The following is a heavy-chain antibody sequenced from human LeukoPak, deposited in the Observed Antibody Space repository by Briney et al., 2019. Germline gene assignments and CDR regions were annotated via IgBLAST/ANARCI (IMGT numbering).Heavy chain of an antibody. CDR2: ISYDGSNK. CDR1: GFTFSSYA. CDR3: ARAGPVVPAARNYYYYGMDV. V-gene: IGHV3-30-3*01. J-gene: IGHJ6*02. Sequence: GRFLRLSCAASGFTFSSYAMHWVRQAPGKGLEWVAVISYDGSNKYYADSAKGRFTISRDNSKNTLYLQMNSLRAEDTAVYYCARAGPVVPAARNYYYYGMDVWGQGTTVTVSS. D-gene: IGHD2-2*01.